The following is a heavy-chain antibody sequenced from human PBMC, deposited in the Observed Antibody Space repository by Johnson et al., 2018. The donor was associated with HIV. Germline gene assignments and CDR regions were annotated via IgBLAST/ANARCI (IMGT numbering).Heavy chain of an antibody. CDR3: AIPYFYDSGTYR. CDR1: GFTFSSYA. V-gene: IGHV3-30*14. D-gene: IGHD3-22*01. Sequence: QVQLVESGGGVVQPGRSLRLSCAASGFTFSSYAMHWVRQAPGKGLEWVAVISYDGSNKYYADSVKGRFTISRDNSKNTLYLQMDSLRPEDTALYYCAIPYFYDSGTYRWGQGTMVTVSS. J-gene: IGHJ3*01. CDR2: ISYDGSNK.